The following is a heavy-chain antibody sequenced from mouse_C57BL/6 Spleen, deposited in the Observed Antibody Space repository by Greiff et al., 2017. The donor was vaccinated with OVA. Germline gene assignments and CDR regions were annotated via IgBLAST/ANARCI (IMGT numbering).Heavy chain of an antibody. J-gene: IGHJ3*01. D-gene: IGHD1-1*01. CDR3: ARGYYGSSSWFAY. V-gene: IGHV1-26*01. Sequence: EVQLQQSGPELVKPGASVKISCKASGYTFTDYYMNWVKQSHGKSLEWIGDINPNNGGTSYNQKFKGKATLTVDKSSSTAYMELRSLTSEDSAVYYCARGYYGSSSWFAYWDQGTLVTVSA. CDR1: GYTFTDYY. CDR2: INPNNGGT.